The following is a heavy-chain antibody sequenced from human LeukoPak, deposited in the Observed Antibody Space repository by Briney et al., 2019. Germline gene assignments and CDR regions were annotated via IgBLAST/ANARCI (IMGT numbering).Heavy chain of an antibody. CDR2: ISSSSSYI. Sequence: GGSLRLSCAASGFTFSSYTMNWVRQAPGKGLEWVSSISSSSSYIYYADSVKGRFTISRDNAKNSLYLQMNSLRAEDTAVYYCARDTYDMLTSYYNWAFDIWGQGTMVTVSS. J-gene: IGHJ3*02. CDR3: ARDTYDMLTSYYNWAFDI. V-gene: IGHV3-21*06. CDR1: GFTFSSYT. D-gene: IGHD3-9*01.